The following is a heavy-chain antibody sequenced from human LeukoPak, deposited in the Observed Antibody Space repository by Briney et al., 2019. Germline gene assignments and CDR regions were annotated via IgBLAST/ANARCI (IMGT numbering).Heavy chain of an antibody. Sequence: GGSLRLSCVGSGFTFRSHAMSWVRQAPEKGLEFVSGIYENGGTTYYADSVKGRFTISRDNSKNTLYLQMNSLRAEDTAVYYCAKDQGYCSSTSCYPGDHDAFDIWGQGTMVTVSS. D-gene: IGHD2-2*01. CDR3: AKDQGYCSSTSCYPGDHDAFDI. CDR1: GFTFRSHA. CDR2: IYENGGTT. J-gene: IGHJ3*02. V-gene: IGHV3-23*01.